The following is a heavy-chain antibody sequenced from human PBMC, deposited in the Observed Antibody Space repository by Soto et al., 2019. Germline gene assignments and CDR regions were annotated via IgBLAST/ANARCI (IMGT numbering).Heavy chain of an antibody. D-gene: IGHD3-22*01. CDR3: ATGPPYYYDSSGYYWGFDY. Sequence: ASVKVSCKASGGTFSSYAISWVRQAPGQGLEWMGGIIPIFGTANYAQKFQGRVTITADESTSTAYMELSSLRSEDTAVYYCATGPPYYYDSSGYYWGFDYWGQGTLVTVSS. CDR1: GGTFSSYA. J-gene: IGHJ4*02. V-gene: IGHV1-69*13. CDR2: IIPIFGTA.